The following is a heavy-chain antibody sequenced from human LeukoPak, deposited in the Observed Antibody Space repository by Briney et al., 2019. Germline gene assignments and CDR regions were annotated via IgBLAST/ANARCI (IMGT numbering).Heavy chain of an antibody. CDR1: GGSFSGYY. CDR2: INHSGST. Sequence: SETLSLTCAVYGGSFSGYYWSWIRQPPGKGLEWIGEINHSGSTNYNPSLKSRVTISVDTSKNQFSLKLSSVTAADTAVYYCARLLTYYDFWSGYKNSYYFDYWGQGTLVTVSS. D-gene: IGHD3-3*01. J-gene: IGHJ4*02. CDR3: ARLLTYYDFWSGYKNSYYFDY. V-gene: IGHV4-34*01.